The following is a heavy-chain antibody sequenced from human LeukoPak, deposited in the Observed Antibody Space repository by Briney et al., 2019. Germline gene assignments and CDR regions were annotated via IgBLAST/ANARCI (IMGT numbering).Heavy chain of an antibody. Sequence: SETLSLTCAVYGGSFSGYYWSWIRQPPGKGLEWIGYIYYSGSTNYNPSLKGRVTISVDTSKNQFSLKLSSVTAADTAVYYCARAVAVEGYLDAFDIWGQGTMVTVSS. J-gene: IGHJ3*02. CDR3: ARAVAVEGYLDAFDI. D-gene: IGHD5-24*01. CDR2: IYYSGST. V-gene: IGHV4-59*01. CDR1: GGSFSGYY.